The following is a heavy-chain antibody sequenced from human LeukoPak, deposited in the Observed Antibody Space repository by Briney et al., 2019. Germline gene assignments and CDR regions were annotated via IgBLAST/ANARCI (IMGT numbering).Heavy chain of an antibody. J-gene: IGHJ4*02. CDR1: GGSISSYY. Sequence: SETLSLTCTVSGGSISSYYWSWIRQPPGKGLEWIGYIYYSGSTNYNPSLKSRVTISVDTSKNQFSLKLSSVTAADTAAYYCAREAREPDGDSSGYFDYWGQGTLVTVSS. V-gene: IGHV4-59*01. CDR2: IYYSGST. CDR3: AREAREPDGDSSGYFDY. D-gene: IGHD3-22*01.